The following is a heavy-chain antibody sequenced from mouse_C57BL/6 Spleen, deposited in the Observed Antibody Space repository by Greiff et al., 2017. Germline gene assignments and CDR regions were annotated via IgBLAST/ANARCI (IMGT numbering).Heavy chain of an antibody. CDR2: IDPSDSET. J-gene: IGHJ2*01. CDR1: GYTFTSYW. D-gene: IGHD2-4*01. CDR3: ARSGDYDGSFDY. Sequence: QVQLQQPGAELVRPGSSVKLSCKASGYTFTSYWMHWVKQRPIQGLEWIGNIDPSDSETHYNQKFKDKATLTVDKSSSTAYMQRSSLTSEDSAVYYCARSGDYDGSFDYWGQGTTLTVSS. V-gene: IGHV1-52*01.